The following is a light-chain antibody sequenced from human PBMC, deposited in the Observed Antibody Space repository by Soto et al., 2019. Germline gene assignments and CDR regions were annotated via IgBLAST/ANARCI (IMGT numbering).Light chain of an antibody. CDR1: ESVSYSSNNKNY. V-gene: IGKV4-1*01. J-gene: IGKJ5*01. CDR2: WAS. CDR3: QQYYSTPIT. Sequence: DIVMTQSPASLAVSLRERATINCKSSESVSYSSNNKNYLAWYQQKPGQPPKLLIYWASTRESGVPARFSGSVSGADFTLTISSLQAEDLAVYYCQQYYSTPITFGQGTRLEIK.